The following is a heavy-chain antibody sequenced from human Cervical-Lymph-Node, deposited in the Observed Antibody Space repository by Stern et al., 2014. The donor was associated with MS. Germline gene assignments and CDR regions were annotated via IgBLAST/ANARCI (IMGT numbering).Heavy chain of an antibody. V-gene: IGHV3-33*01. Sequence: VQLVESVGGAVQPGRSLRLSCATSGFTFSGYGMYLVRQAPGKGLGWVAISWSDGTKEDYADSVKGRFTISRDNSKNTLYLQMTSLRAEDTAVYYCARDDRTSWYGGMPHWGQGTLVTVSS. CDR2: SWSDGTKE. J-gene: IGHJ4*02. CDR1: GFTFSGYG. CDR3: ARDDRTSWYGGMPH. D-gene: IGHD6-13*01.